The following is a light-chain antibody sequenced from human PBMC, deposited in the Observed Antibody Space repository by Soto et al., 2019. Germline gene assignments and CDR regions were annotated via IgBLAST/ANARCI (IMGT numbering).Light chain of an antibody. CDR1: QSVDTS. V-gene: IGKV3-11*01. CDR2: DAS. CDR3: QHRKIWPLT. Sequence: EIVLTQSPATLSLSPGERATLSCRASQSVDTSLGWYQQKPGQAPRLLIYDASNRATGIPAKFSGSGSGIDFTLTISSLEPEDFAVYYCQHRKIWPLTFGGGTKVEIK. J-gene: IGKJ4*01.